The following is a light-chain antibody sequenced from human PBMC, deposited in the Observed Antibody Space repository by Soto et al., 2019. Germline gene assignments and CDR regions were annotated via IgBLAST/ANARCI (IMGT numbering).Light chain of an antibody. V-gene: IGLV2-23*01. Sequence: QSALTQPASVSGSPGQSITISCTGSSSDVGGYNHVSWYQQHPGKAPKLMIYEGSKRPSGVSNRFSGSKSGNTASLTISGLQAEDEADYYCCSYAGSSSVVLGGGTKLTVL. CDR3: CSYAGSSSVV. CDR2: EGS. J-gene: IGLJ2*01. CDR1: SSDVGGYNH.